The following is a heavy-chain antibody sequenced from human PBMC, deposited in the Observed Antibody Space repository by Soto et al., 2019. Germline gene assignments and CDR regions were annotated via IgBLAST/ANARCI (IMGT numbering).Heavy chain of an antibody. CDR2: TYQSGSA. Sequence: LSLTCTVSGGSISSGGYSWTWIRQSPGKGLEWIGYTYQSGSAYYNPSLKSRVTISVDRSKNQFSLNLTSVTAADTAVYYCARDYYGMDVWGQGTTVTVSS. CDR3: ARDYYGMDV. J-gene: IGHJ6*02. CDR1: GGSISSGGYS. V-gene: IGHV4-30-2*06.